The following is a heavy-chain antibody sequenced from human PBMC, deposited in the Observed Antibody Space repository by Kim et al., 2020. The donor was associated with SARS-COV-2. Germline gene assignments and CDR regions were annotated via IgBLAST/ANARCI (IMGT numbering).Heavy chain of an antibody. V-gene: IGHV3-9*01. CDR1: GFTFDDYA. CDR3: AKQGSGRHPRLHYYYYG. D-gene: IGHD1-26*01. CDR2: ISWNSGSI. Sequence: GGSLRLSCAASGFTFDDYAMHWVRQAPGKGLEWVSGISWNSGSIGYADSVKGRFTISRDNAKNSLYLQMNSLRAEDTALYYCAKQGSGRHPRLHYYYYG. J-gene: IGHJ6*01.